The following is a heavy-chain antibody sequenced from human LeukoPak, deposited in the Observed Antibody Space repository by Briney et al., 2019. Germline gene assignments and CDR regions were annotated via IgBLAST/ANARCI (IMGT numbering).Heavy chain of an antibody. Sequence: ASVKVSCKASGYTFNSYDINWVRPATGQGLEWMGWMNPNSGNTGYAQKFQGRVTITRNTSISTAYMELSSLRSEDTVVYYCARGFSWELRAGTWFDPWGQGTLVTVSS. J-gene: IGHJ5*02. V-gene: IGHV1-8*03. CDR2: MNPNSGNT. D-gene: IGHD1-26*01. CDR3: ARGFSWELRAGTWFDP. CDR1: GYTFNSYD.